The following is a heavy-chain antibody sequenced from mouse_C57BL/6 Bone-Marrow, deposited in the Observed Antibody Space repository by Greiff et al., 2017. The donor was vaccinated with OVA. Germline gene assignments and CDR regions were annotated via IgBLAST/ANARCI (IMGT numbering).Heavy chain of an antibody. J-gene: IGHJ3*01. Sequence: QVQLQQSGPELVKPGASVKISCKASGYAFSSSWMNWVKQRPGKGLEWIGRIYPGDGDTNYNGKFKGKATLTADKSSSTAYMQLSSLTSEDSAVYFCASSYVYDAAYWGQGTLVTVSA. CDR2: IYPGDGDT. V-gene: IGHV1-82*01. CDR1: GYAFSSSW. D-gene: IGHD2-2*01. CDR3: ASSYVYDAAY.